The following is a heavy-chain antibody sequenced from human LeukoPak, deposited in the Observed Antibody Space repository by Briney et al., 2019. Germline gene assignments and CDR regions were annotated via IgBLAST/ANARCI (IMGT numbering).Heavy chain of an antibody. CDR2: IKHDESEK. CDR1: GFSFNSDW. Sequence: GGSLRLSCAASGFSFNSDWMDWVRQAPGKGLEWVANIKHDESEKNYLDSVKGRFTISRDNAQNSLYLQMNGLRVEDTAVYYCTRRLDDWGQETLVTASS. D-gene: IGHD3-16*01. J-gene: IGHJ4*02. CDR3: TRRLDD. V-gene: IGHV3-7*01.